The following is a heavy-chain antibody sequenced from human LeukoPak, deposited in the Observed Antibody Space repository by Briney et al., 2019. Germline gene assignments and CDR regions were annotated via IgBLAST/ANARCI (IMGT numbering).Heavy chain of an antibody. D-gene: IGHD3-22*01. CDR1: GGSFSGYY. CDR2: INHSGST. V-gene: IGHV4-34*01. Sequence: PSETLSLTCAVYGGSFSGYYWSWIRQPPGKGLEWSGEINHSGSTNYNPSLKSRVTISVDTSKNQFSLKLSSVTAADTAVYYCAREHYYDSSGYFWFDPWGQGTLVTVSS. J-gene: IGHJ5*02. CDR3: AREHYYDSSGYFWFDP.